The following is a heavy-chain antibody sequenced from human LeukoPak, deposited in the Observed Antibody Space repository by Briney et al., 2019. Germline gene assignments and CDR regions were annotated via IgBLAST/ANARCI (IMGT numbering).Heavy chain of an antibody. D-gene: IGHD1-1*01. CDR3: ARIAHAGYGAFDI. CDR1: GFTSSSYA. J-gene: IGHJ3*02. Sequence: GGSLRLSCAASGFTSSSYAMHWVRQAPGKGLEWVAVISYDGSNKYYADSVKGRFTISRDNSKNTLYLQMNSLRAEDTAVYYCARIAHAGYGAFDIWGQGTMVTVSS. CDR2: ISYDGSNK. V-gene: IGHV3-30*04.